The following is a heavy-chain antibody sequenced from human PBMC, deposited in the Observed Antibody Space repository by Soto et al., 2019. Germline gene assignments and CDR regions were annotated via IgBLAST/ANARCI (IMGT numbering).Heavy chain of an antibody. V-gene: IGHV1-69*12. Sequence: QVQLVQSGAEVKKPGSSVKVSCKASGGTFSSYAISWVRQAPGQGLEWMGGIIPIFGTANYAQKFQGRVTITADESTSTADMELSSLRSEDTAVYYCARVWGEDDYGDPKPYVYWGQGTLVTVSS. CDR3: ARVWGEDDYGDPKPYVY. CDR2: IIPIFGTA. J-gene: IGHJ4*02. CDR1: GGTFSSYA. D-gene: IGHD4-17*01.